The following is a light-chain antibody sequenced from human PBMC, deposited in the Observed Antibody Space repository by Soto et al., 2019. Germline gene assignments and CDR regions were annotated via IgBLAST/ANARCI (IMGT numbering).Light chain of an antibody. CDR1: SSDVGGYKF. Sequence: QSVLTQPASVSASPGQSITISCTGTSSDVGGYKFVSWYQHHPGKAPKLMIYEVTDRPSGVSNRFSGSKSGNTASLTISGLQAEDEAEYYCSSYTNINTRACVFGTGTKLTVL. CDR3: SSYTNINTRACV. CDR2: EVT. V-gene: IGLV2-14*01. J-gene: IGLJ1*01.